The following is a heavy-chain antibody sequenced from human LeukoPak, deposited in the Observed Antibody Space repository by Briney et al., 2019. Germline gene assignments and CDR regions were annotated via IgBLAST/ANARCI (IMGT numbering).Heavy chain of an antibody. J-gene: IGHJ6*02. Sequence: GGSLRLSCAASGFTFDDYAMHWVRQVPGKGLEWVSTINWKSDIIGYADSVKGRFTISRDNAKNSLYLQMNSLRADDTALYYCAKSFYTSPPAGMDVWGQGTTVTVS. CDR1: GFTFDDYA. D-gene: IGHD2-2*02. CDR3: AKSFYTSPPAGMDV. CDR2: INWKSDII. V-gene: IGHV3-9*01.